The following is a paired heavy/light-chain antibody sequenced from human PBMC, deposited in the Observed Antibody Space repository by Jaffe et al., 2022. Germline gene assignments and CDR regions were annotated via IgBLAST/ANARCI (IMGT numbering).Heavy chain of an antibody. CDR1: GYSISSGYY. CDR2: IYHSGST. J-gene: IGHJ3*02. D-gene: IGHD3-22*01. V-gene: IGHV4-38-2*01. Sequence: QVQLQESGPGLVKPSETLSLTCAVSGYSISSGYYWGWIRQPPGKGLEWIGSIYHSGSTYYNPSLKSRVTISVDTSKNQFSLKLSSVTAADTAVYYCARVVPTTYYYDSSGYYPYGAFDIWGQGTMVTVSS. CDR3: ARVVPTTYYYDSSGYYPYGAFDI.
Light chain of an antibody. V-gene: IGKV1-27*01. Sequence: DIQMTQSPSSLSASVGDRVTITCRASQGISNYLAWYQQKPGKVPKLLIYAASTLQSGVPSRFSGSGSGTDFTLTISSLQPEDVATYYCQKYNSAPPFTFGPGTKVDIK. CDR2: AAS. CDR3: QKYNSAPPFT. J-gene: IGKJ3*01. CDR1: QGISNY.